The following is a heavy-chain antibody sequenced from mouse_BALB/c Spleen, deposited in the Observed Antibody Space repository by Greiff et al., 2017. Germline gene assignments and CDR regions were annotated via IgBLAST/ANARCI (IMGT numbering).Heavy chain of an antibody. CDR1: GFSLTSYG. Sequence: VKLVESGPGLVAPSQSLSITCTVSGFSLTSYGVHWVRQPPGKGLEWLGVIWAGGSTNYNSALMSRLSISKDNSKSQVFLKMNSLQTDDTAMYSCASKWDVYAMDNGGKGTSVTVSS. CDR2: IWAGGST. J-gene: IGHJ4*01. V-gene: IGHV2-9*02. D-gene: IGHD4-1*02. CDR3: ASKWDVYAMDN.